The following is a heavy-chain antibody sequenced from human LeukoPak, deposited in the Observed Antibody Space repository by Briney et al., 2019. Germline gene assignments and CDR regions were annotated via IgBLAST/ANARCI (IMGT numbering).Heavy chain of an antibody. J-gene: IGHJ5*02. V-gene: IGHV4-34*01. Sequence: PSETLSLTCAVYGGSFSGYYWSWIRQPPGKGLEWIGEINHSGSTNYNPSLKSRVTISVDTSMNQFSLKLSSVTAADTAVYYCARGARTPSGYGSRTAGRANWFDPWGQGTLVTVSS. CDR2: INHSGST. CDR1: GGSFSGYY. CDR3: ARGARTPSGYGSRTAGRANWFDP. D-gene: IGHD5-12*01.